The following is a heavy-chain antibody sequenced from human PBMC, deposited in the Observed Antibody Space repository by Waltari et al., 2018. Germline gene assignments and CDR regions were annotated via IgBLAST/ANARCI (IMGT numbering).Heavy chain of an antibody. J-gene: IGHJ4*02. CDR3: AATTVVTPVDY. CDR1: GGSFSGYY. Sequence: QVQLQQWGAGLLKPSETLSLTCAVYGGSFSGYYWSWIRQTPGKGREWIGEINHSGSTNYNPSLKSRVSISVDTSKNQFSLKLSSVTAADTAVYYCAATTVVTPVDYCGQGTLVTVSS. CDR2: INHSGST. D-gene: IGHD1-26*01. V-gene: IGHV4-34*01.